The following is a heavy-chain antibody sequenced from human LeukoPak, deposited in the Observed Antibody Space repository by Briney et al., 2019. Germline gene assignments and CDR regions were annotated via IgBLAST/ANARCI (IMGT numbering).Heavy chain of an antibody. CDR3: ARDLDSSSWFYYYYGMDV. CDR1: GGTFSSYA. CDR2: IIPILGIA. Sequence: GSSVKVSCKASGGTFSSYAISWVRQAPGQGLEWMGRIIPILGIANYAQKFQGRVTITADKSTSTAYMELSSLRSEDTAVYYCARDLDSSSWFYYYYGMDVWGQGTTVTVSS. J-gene: IGHJ6*02. D-gene: IGHD6-13*01. V-gene: IGHV1-69*04.